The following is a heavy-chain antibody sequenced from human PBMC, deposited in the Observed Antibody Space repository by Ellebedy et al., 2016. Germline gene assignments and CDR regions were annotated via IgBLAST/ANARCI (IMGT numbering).Heavy chain of an antibody. CDR2: FDPEDGET. D-gene: IGHD3-22*01. V-gene: IGHV1-24*01. Sequence: ASVKVSXXVSGYTLTDLSMHWVRQAPGRGLEWMGGFDPEDGETIYAQKFQGRVTMTEDTSTDTAYMELSSLRAEDTAVYYCTTPRRYYESSGYFDYWGQGTLATVSS. J-gene: IGHJ4*02. CDR1: GYTLTDLS. CDR3: TTPRRYYESSGYFDY.